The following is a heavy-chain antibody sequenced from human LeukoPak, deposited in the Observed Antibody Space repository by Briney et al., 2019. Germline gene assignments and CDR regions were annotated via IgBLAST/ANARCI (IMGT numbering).Heavy chain of an antibody. CDR1: GFTFSSYG. D-gene: IGHD6-13*01. CDR3: ANPIVAAAGTVVSP. CDR2: IRYDGSNK. J-gene: IGHJ4*02. Sequence: GGSLRLSCAASGFTFSSYGMHWVRQAPGKGLEWVAFIRYDGSNKYYADSVKGRFTISRDNSKNTLSLQMNSLRAEDTAVYYCANPIVAAAGTVVSPWGQGTLVTVSS. V-gene: IGHV3-30*02.